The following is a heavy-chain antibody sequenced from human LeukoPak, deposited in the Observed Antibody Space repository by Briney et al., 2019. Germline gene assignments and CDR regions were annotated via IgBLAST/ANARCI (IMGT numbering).Heavy chain of an antibody. Sequence: GSVKVSCKASGYTFTSYAMHWVRQAPGQRLEWMGWINDGNGNTKYLQKVKGRVTITRDKSARTVYLELSSLRSEDKAVYYRARDGGYNWNDVAFDIWGEGTMVTVSS. CDR2: INDGNGNT. V-gene: IGHV1-3*01. CDR3: ARDGGYNWNDVAFDI. J-gene: IGHJ3*02. D-gene: IGHD1-1*01. CDR1: GYTFTSYA.